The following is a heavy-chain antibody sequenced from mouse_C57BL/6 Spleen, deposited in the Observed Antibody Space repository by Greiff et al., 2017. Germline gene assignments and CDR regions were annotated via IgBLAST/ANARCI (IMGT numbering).Heavy chain of an antibody. V-gene: IGHV3-6*01. J-gene: IGHJ2*01. CDR3: ARVGNDYAFDY. CDR1: GYSITSGYY. CDR2: ISYDGSN. D-gene: IGHD2-4*01. Sequence: EVKLEESGPGLVKPSQSLSLTCSVTGYSITSGYYWNWIRQFPGNKLEWMGYISYDGSNNYNPSLKNRISITRDTSKNQFFLKLNSVTTEDTATYYCARVGNDYAFDYGGQGTTLTVSS.